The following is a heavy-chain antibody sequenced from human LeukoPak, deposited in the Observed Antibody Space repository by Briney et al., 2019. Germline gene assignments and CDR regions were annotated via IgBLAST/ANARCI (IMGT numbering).Heavy chain of an antibody. CDR1: GGSISSGSYY. D-gene: IGHD4-17*01. CDR2: IYTSGST. V-gene: IGHV4-61*02. Sequence: PSRTLSLTCTVSGGSISSGSYYWSWIRQPAGKGLEWIGRIYTSGSTNYNPSLKSRVTISVDTSKNQFSLKLSSVTAADTAVYYCARDTTVHFDYWGQGTLVTVSS. J-gene: IGHJ4*02. CDR3: ARDTTVHFDY.